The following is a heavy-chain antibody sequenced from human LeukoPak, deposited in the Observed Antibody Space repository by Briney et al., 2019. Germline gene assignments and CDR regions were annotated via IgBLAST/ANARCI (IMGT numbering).Heavy chain of an antibody. CDR2: IIPIFGTA. V-gene: IGHV1-69*13. Sequence: ASVKVSCKASGGTFSSYAISWVRQAPGQGLEWMGGIIPIFGTANYAQKFQGRVTITAGESTSTAYMELSSLRSEDTAVYYCARESPLLYGALDYWGQGTLVTVSS. CDR3: ARESPLLYGALDY. D-gene: IGHD4-17*01. CDR1: GGTFSSYA. J-gene: IGHJ4*02.